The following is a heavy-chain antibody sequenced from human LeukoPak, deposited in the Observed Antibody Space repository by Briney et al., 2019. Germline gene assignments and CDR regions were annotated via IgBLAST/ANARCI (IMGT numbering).Heavy chain of an antibody. Sequence: GGSLRLSCAASGFSFSSFGMHWVRQAPGKGLEWVAVISHDGSNKNYADSVKGRFTMSRDNSKNTVYLQMNRLRGEDTAVYYCAKGQWFGELLPFDYWSQGALVSVSS. J-gene: IGHJ4*02. CDR1: GFSFSSFG. CDR3: AKGQWFGELLPFDY. V-gene: IGHV3-30*18. CDR2: ISHDGSNK. D-gene: IGHD3-10*01.